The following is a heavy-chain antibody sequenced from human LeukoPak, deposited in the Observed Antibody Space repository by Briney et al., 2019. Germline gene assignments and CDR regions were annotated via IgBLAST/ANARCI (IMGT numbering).Heavy chain of an antibody. V-gene: IGHV3-33*01. CDR2: IWYGGSNK. J-gene: IGHJ4*02. CDR3: ARDYGGKATDY. CDR1: GFTFSSYG. D-gene: IGHD4-23*01. Sequence: PGRPLRLSCAASGFTFSSYGMHWVRQAPGKGLEWVAVIWYGGSNKYYADSVKGRFTISRDNSKNTLYLQMNSLRAEDTAVYYCARDYGGKATDYWGQGTLVTVSS.